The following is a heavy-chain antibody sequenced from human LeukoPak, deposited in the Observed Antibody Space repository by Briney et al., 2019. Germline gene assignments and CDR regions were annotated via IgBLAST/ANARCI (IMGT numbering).Heavy chain of an antibody. CDR1: AVSFRTYG. D-gene: IGHD6-19*01. CDR2: ISDDGSFK. CDR3: ARAVNHLRNKSLQWLICD. J-gene: IGHJ4*02. Sequence: GRSLRLSCAAPAVSFRTYGFHWVRQAPGKGPEWLTFISDDGSFKDYADSVKGRFSISRDNSKSTLYLQMNSLRVDDTATYYCARAVNHLRNKSLQWLICDWGLGTLVTVSS. V-gene: IGHV3-30*07.